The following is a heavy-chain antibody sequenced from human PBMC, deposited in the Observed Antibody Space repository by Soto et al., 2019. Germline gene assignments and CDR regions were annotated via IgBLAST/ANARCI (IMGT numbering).Heavy chain of an antibody. J-gene: IGHJ6*03. D-gene: IGHD2-2*01. Sequence: ASVKVSCKASGYTFTSYDINWVRQATGQGLEWMGWMNPNSGNTGYAQKFQGRVTMTRNTSISTAYMELSSLRSEDTAVYYCARVNIVVVPGFEDYYYYMDVWGKGTTVTVSS. CDR1: GYTFTSYD. CDR2: MNPNSGNT. CDR3: ARVNIVVVPGFEDYYYYMDV. V-gene: IGHV1-8*01.